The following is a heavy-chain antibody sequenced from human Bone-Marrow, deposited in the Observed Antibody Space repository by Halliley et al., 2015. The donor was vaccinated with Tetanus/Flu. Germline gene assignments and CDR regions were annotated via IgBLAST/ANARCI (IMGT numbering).Heavy chain of an antibody. CDR2: IYSGGDT. J-gene: IGHJ3*02. Sequence: SLRLSCEASGFTFSSFDMHWVRQPVGKGLEWVSGIYSGGDTYYTDSVEGRFTISRHNAKNSVYLELNRLRAGDTALYYCAAGARDSFHIWGQGTMVTVSS. V-gene: IGHV3-13*01. CDR1: GFTFSSFD. CDR3: AAGARDSFHI.